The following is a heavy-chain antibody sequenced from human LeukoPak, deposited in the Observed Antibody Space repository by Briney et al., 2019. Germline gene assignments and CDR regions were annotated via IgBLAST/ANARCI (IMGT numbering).Heavy chain of an antibody. V-gene: IGHV7-4-1*02. Sequence: AASVKVSCKASRFTSDVINWVRQAPGQGLEWMGWINTNTGNPTYAQGFTGRFVFSLDTSVSTAYLQISSLKAEDTAVYYCARDYRAFDIWGQGTMVTVSS. CDR1: RFTSDV. D-gene: IGHD3-16*02. J-gene: IGHJ3*02. CDR3: ARDYRAFDI. CDR2: INTNTGNP.